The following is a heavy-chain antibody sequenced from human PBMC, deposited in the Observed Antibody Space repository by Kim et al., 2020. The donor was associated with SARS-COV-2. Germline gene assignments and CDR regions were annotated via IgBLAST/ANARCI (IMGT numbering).Heavy chain of an antibody. Sequence: GGSLRLSCAASGFSVSGDYMNWVRQAPGKGLECVSVINTDGATFYSDSVMGRCTIFTDSSKNTLYLQMNSLRVADTAAYYYWRHDWFDPWGQGNLDTVSS. CDR2: INTDGAT. J-gene: IGHJ5*02. CDR3: WRHDWFDP. V-gene: IGHV3-66*04. CDR1: GFSVSGDY.